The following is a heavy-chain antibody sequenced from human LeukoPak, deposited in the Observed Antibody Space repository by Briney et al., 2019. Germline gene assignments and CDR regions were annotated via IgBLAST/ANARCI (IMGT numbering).Heavy chain of an antibody. CDR3: ARLLRYSNYYYYGMDV. D-gene: IGHD4-11*01. CDR1: GSSISSYY. CDR2: IYYSGST. V-gene: IGHV4-59*08. J-gene: IGHJ6*02. Sequence: SSETLSLTCTVSGSSISSYYWSWIRQPPGKGLEWIGYIYYSGSTSYNPSLKSRVTISVDTSKNQFSLKLSSVTAADTAVYYCARLLRYSNYYYYGMDVWGQGTTVTVSS.